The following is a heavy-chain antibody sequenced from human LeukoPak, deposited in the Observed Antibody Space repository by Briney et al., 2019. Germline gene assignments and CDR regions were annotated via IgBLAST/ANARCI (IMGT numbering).Heavy chain of an antibody. CDR2: IRYDGNKK. J-gene: IGHJ4*02. CDR3: AKLLLETGGIGEEFDY. CDR1: GFTFSSYA. D-gene: IGHD1-26*01. Sequence: PGGSLRLSCAASGFTFSSYAMYWVRQAPGKGLEWVAFIRYDGNKKYYADSVKGRFTISRDNSRNTVYLQMNSLTSEDAAVYYRAKLLLETGGIGEEFDYWGQGTLVTVSS. V-gene: IGHV3-30*02.